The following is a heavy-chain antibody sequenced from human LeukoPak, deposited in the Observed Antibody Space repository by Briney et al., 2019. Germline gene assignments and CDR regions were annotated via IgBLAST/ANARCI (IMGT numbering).Heavy chain of an antibody. CDR3: ARDPYSGSYWFDP. D-gene: IGHD1-26*01. V-gene: IGHV4-34*01. Sequence: PSETLSLTCAVYGGPSSGYYWSWIRQPPGKGLEWIGEINHSGSTNYNPSLKSRVTISVDTSKNQFSLKLSSVTAADTAVYYCARDPYSGSYWFDPWGQGTLVTVSS. J-gene: IGHJ5*02. CDR1: GGPSSGYY. CDR2: INHSGST.